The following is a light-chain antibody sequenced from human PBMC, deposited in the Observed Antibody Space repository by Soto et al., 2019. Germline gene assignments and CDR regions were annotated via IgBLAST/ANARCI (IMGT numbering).Light chain of an antibody. V-gene: IGKV3-15*01. CDR2: GAS. CDR3: QQYNQWLT. J-gene: IGKJ4*01. CDR1: QNVFNN. Sequence: EIVVTQSPVTLSVSPGETATLSCRASQNVFNNLAWYQVKPGQAPRLLIYGASTRATGIPVRFSGSGSGTDFTLTIHSLQSEEFAVYYCQQYNQWLTFGGGTKVEIK.